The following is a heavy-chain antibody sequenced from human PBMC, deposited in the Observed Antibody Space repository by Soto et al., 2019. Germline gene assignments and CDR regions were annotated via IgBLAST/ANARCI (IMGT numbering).Heavy chain of an antibody. CDR1: ADTFNSYS. J-gene: IGHJ5*02. V-gene: IGHV1-69*01. CDR2: ITPVFGTA. D-gene: IGHD4-17*01. CDR3: ARSLEGTTVTNWCDT. Sequence: QVQLVQSGAEVKKPGSSVKVSCKASADTFNSYSLSWLRQAPGQRLEWMGGITPVFGTADYAQSFEDRLTITADDSTSTVYMELSSLRSDDTAVYYCARSLEGTTVTNWCDTWGQGALVTVSS.